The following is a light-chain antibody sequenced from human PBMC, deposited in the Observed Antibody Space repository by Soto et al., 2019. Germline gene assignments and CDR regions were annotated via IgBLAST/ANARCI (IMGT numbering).Light chain of an antibody. CDR2: KAS. Sequence: DIQMTQSPSTLSASVGDRVTITCRASQSISSWLVWYQQKPGKAPKLLIYKASSLESGVPSRFSGSGSGTEFTLTISSLQPDDFATYYCQQQGTFGQGTKVEIK. CDR3: QQQGT. CDR1: QSISSW. J-gene: IGKJ1*01. V-gene: IGKV1-5*03.